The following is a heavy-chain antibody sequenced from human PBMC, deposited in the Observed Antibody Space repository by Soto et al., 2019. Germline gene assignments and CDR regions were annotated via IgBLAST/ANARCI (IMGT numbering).Heavy chain of an antibody. J-gene: IGHJ6*02. D-gene: IGHD3-10*01. Sequence: QVQLVQSGAEVKKPGSSVKVSCKASGGTFSSYAISWVRQAPGQGLEWMGGIIPIFGTANYAQKFQGRVTITADESTSTAYRELSSLRSEDTAVYYCARLKRITMVRGETYAYGMDVWGQGTTVTVSS. CDR2: IIPIFGTA. CDR3: ARLKRITMVRGETYAYGMDV. V-gene: IGHV1-69*01. CDR1: GGTFSSYA.